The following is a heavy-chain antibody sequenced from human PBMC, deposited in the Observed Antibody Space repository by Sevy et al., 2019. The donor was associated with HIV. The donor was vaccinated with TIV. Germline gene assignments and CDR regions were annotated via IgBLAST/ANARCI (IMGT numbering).Heavy chain of an antibody. Sequence: GGSLRLSCTASGFTFGDYAMSWVRQAPGKGLEWVGCIRSKAYGGTTEYAASVKGRFTISRDDSKSIAYLQMNSLKTEDTAVYYCTRDIDSCSGGSCYPTYDYWGQGTLVTVSS. CDR2: IRSKAYGGTT. CDR1: GFTFGDYA. J-gene: IGHJ4*02. CDR3: TRDIDSCSGGSCYPTYDY. V-gene: IGHV3-49*04. D-gene: IGHD2-15*01.